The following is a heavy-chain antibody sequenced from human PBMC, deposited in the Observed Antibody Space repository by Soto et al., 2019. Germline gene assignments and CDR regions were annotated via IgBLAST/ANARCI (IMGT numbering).Heavy chain of an antibody. CDR3: ARDRRYYYGSGSYHGY. V-gene: IGHV3-11*01. D-gene: IGHD3-10*01. CDR2: ISSSGSTI. Sequence: PGESLKISCAASGFTFSDYYMSWIRQAPGKGLEWVSYISSSGSTIYYADSVKGRFTISRDNAKNSLYLQMNSLRAEDTAVYYCARDRRYYYGSGSYHGYWGQGTLVTVSS. CDR1: GFTFSDYY. J-gene: IGHJ4*02.